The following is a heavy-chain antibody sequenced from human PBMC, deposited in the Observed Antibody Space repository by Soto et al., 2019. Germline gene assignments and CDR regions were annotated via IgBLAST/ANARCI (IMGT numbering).Heavy chain of an antibody. J-gene: IGHJ4*02. D-gene: IGHD3-22*01. V-gene: IGHV4-39*01. Sequence: SETLSLTCTVSGGSISSSSYYWGWIRQPPGKGLEWIGSIYYSGSTYYNPSLKSRVTISVDTSKNQFSLKLSSVTAADTAVYYCARTTYYYDSSGYTNDYWGQGTLVNVSS. CDR2: IYYSGST. CDR1: GGSISSSSYY. CDR3: ARTTYYYDSSGYTNDY.